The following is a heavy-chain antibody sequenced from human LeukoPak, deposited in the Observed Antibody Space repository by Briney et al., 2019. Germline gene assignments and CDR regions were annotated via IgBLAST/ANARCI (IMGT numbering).Heavy chain of an antibody. D-gene: IGHD3-10*01. J-gene: IGHJ4*02. V-gene: IGHV3-30*02. CDR1: GFTFSNYG. CDR2: IRYDGSNI. Sequence: GGSLRLSCAASGFTFSNYGMHWVRQAPGKGLEWVAFIRYDGSNIHYADSVKGRFAISRDNAKNPLYLQMNSLRAEDTAVYYCARQTMVRGVTRDYWGQGTLVTVSS. CDR3: ARQTMVRGVTRDY.